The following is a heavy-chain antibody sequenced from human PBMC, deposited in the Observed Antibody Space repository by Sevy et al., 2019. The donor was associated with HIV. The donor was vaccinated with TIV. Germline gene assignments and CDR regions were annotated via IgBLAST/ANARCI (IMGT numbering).Heavy chain of an antibody. CDR1: GLTFSNYA. Sequence: GGSLRLSCAASGLTFSNYAIHWVRQAPGKGLEWVAVISYDGSNKDYADSVKGRFAISRDNSTNTLYLQMNSLRVEDTAVYYCAGASHMITFGGVIVIDGIDYWGQGTLVTVSS. CDR2: ISYDGSNK. J-gene: IGHJ4*02. CDR3: AGASHMITFGGVIVIDGIDY. V-gene: IGHV3-30*09. D-gene: IGHD3-16*02.